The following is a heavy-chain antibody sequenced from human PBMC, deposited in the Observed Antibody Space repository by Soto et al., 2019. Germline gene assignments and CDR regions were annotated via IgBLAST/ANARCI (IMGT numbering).Heavy chain of an antibody. CDR3: AIDIFKTGATGVFDI. J-gene: IGHJ3*02. CDR1: GFTVSGNY. D-gene: IGHD1-1*01. V-gene: IGHV3-66*01. CDR2: IYAAGST. Sequence: EVQLVESGGGLVQPGGSLRLSCAASGFTVSGNYMSWVRQAPGQGLEWVSVIYAAGSTYYIDSVNGRFTISRDNSKNTLYLQMNSLRAEDTAVYYCAIDIFKTGATGVFDIWGQGTRVTVSS.